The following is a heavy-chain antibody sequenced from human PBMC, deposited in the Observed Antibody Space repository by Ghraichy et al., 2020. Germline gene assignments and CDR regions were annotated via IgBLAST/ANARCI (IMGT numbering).Heavy chain of an antibody. Sequence: SETLSLTCAVYGGSFSGYYWSWIRQPPGKGLEWIGEINHSGSTNYNPSLKSRVTISVDTSKNQFSLKLSSVTAADTAVYYCARFLEYSTLNWFDPWGQGTLVTVSS. J-gene: IGHJ5*02. CDR3: ARFLEYSTLNWFDP. CDR1: GGSFSGYY. D-gene: IGHD6-6*01. CDR2: INHSGST. V-gene: IGHV4-34*01.